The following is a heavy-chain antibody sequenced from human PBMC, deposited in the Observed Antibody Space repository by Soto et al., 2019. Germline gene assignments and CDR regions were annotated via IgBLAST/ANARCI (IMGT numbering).Heavy chain of an antibody. CDR2: ISAYNGNT. D-gene: IGHD3-9*01. Sequence: QVPLVQSGAELKKPGASVKVSCKASGYTFTSYGISWVRPAPGQGLEWMGWISAYNGNTNYAQKLQGRVTMTTDTSTNTAYMELRGLRSDDTALDYCTRDPGFRSDYWGQGTLVTVSS. CDR1: GYTFTSYG. CDR3: TRDPGFRSDY. J-gene: IGHJ4*02. V-gene: IGHV1-18*01.